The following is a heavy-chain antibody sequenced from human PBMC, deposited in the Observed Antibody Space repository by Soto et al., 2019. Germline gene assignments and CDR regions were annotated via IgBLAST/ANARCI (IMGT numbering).Heavy chain of an antibody. J-gene: IGHJ6*03. CDR3: ATSIAAGRNYYYYMDV. Sequence: SETLSLTCTVSGGSISSSSYYWGWIRQPPGKGLEGIGSIYYSGSTYYNPSLKSRVTISVDTSKNQFSLKLSSVTAADTAVYYCATSIAAGRNYYYYMDVWGKGTTVTVSS. CDR1: GGSISSSSYY. D-gene: IGHD6-6*01. CDR2: IYYSGST. V-gene: IGHV4-39*01.